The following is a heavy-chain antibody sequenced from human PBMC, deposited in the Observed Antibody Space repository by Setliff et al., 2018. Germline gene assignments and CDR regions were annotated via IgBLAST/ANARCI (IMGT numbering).Heavy chain of an antibody. CDR2: IRQDGSEK. D-gene: IGHD1-26*01. V-gene: IGHV3-7*03. CDR1: GFTFSSYC. Sequence: PGGSLRLSCAASGFTFSSYCMSWVRQAPGKGLEWVANIRQDGSEKYYVDSAKGRFTISRDNAKNSLYLQMNSLRAEDTAVYYCSRDRGGSYQDYWGPGTLVTVSS. CDR3: SRDRGGSYQDY. J-gene: IGHJ4*02.